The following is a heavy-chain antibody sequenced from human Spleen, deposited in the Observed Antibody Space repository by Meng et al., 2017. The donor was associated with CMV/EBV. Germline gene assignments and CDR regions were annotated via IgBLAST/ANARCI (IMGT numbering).Heavy chain of an antibody. V-gene: IGHV1-18*01. CDR1: GYTFTDNG. D-gene: IGHD3-10*01. CDR2: ISPYNGNT. CDR3: ARNPPSTGDFDY. J-gene: IGHJ4*02. Sequence: ASVKVSCKASGYTFTDNGINWVRQAPGQGLEWMGWISPYNGNTNYAQRFQGRVTMTTDTSTSTAYMELRILRSDDTAVYYCARNPPSTGDFDYWGQGTVVTVSS.